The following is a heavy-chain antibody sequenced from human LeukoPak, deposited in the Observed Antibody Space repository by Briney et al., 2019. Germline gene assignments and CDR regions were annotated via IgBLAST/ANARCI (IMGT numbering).Heavy chain of an antibody. CDR3: ARDFGLNSFDY. D-gene: IGHD3-16*01. V-gene: IGHV4-39*07. J-gene: IGHJ4*02. CDR1: GDSIRISSYY. CDR2: IYFTGST. Sequence: PSETLSLTCTVSGDSIRISSYYWGWIRQPPGKGLEWIGSIYFTGSTYYNPSLKSRVTISRDTSKNQFSLKLSSVTAADTAVYCCARDFGLNSFDYWGQGTLVTVSS.